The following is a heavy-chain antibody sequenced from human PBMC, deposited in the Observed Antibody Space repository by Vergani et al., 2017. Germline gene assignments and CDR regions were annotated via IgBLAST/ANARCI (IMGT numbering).Heavy chain of an antibody. CDR2: IYYSGST. D-gene: IGHD6-19*01. Sequence: QVQLQESGPGLVKPSETLSLTCTVSGGSLSSYYWSWIRQPPGKGLEWIGYIYYSGSTNYNPSLKSRVTISVDTSKNQFSLKLSSVTAADTAVYYCARDHVGSGWPYNWFDPWGQGTLVTVSS. J-gene: IGHJ5*02. CDR3: ARDHVGSGWPYNWFDP. V-gene: IGHV4-59*01. CDR1: GGSLSSYY.